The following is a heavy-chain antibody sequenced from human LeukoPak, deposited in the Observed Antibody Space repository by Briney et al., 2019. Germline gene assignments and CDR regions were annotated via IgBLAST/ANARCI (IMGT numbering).Heavy chain of an antibody. CDR2: VYSSGST. V-gene: IGHV4-39*07. J-gene: IGHJ4*02. CDR3: ARVKAAAGDN. D-gene: IGHD6-13*01. CDR1: GGSISSSLYF. Sequence: PSETLSLTCSVSGGSISSSLYFWGWIRQPPGKGLEWIGTVYSSGSTYYNPSLKSRVTLSIDTSNNQFSLKLSSVTAADTAVYYCARVKAAAGDNWGQGTLVTVSS.